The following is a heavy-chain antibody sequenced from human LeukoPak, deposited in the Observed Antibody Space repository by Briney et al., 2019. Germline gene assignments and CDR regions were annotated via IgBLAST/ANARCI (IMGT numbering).Heavy chain of an antibody. D-gene: IGHD3-22*01. J-gene: IGHJ6*02. V-gene: IGHV3-74*01. CDR2: INSDGGGA. Sequence: GGSLRLSCAASGITFGNNWMHWVRQGPGKGLVWISRINSDGGGAIYADSVKGRFTISRDNSKNTLYLQMNSLRAEDTAVYYCAKTMKYYYYGMDVWGQGTTVTVSS. CDR1: GITFGNNW. CDR3: AKTMKYYYYGMDV.